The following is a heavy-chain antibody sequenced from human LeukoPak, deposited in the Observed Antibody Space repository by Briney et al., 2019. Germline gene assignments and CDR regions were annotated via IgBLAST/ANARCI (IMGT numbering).Heavy chain of an antibody. Sequence: GGSLRLSCAASGFTFSSYGMHWVRQAPGKGLEWVAVISYDGSNKYYADSVKGRFTISRDNSKNTLYLQMNSLRAEDTAVYYCAKEMGIFGVAGYYYYGMDVWGQGTTVTVSS. V-gene: IGHV3-30*18. CDR3: AKEMGIFGVAGYYYYGMDV. J-gene: IGHJ6*02. D-gene: IGHD3-3*01. CDR1: GFTFSSYG. CDR2: ISYDGSNK.